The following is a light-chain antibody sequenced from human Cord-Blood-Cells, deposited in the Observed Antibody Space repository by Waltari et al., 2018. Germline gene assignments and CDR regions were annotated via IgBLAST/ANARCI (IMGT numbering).Light chain of an antibody. Sequence: QSALTQPASVYGSPGQSITISCTGTSSDVGGYNYVSWYQQHPGKAPKLMIYDVSNRPSGLSNRFSGSKSGNTASLTISGLQAEDEADYYCSSYTSSSTLVFGTGTKVTVL. V-gene: IGLV2-14*03. CDR2: DVS. J-gene: IGLJ1*01. CDR1: SSDVGGYNY. CDR3: SSYTSSSTLV.